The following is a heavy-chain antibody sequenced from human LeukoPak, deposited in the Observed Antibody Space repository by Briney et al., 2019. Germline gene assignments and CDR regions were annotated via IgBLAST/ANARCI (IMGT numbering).Heavy chain of an antibody. V-gene: IGHV4-39*07. J-gene: IGHJ4*02. D-gene: IGHD6-13*01. CDR3: ERGIAAAGTGY. Sequence: PSETLSLTCAVSGGSLSSTSYYWGWIRQPPGKGLEWIGIIYYSGSNYYNPSHKRRVTISVDTSKNQYSLKLSSGTAADTAVYYCERGIAAAGTGYWGQGTLVTVSS. CDR2: IYYSGSN. CDR1: GGSLSSTSYY.